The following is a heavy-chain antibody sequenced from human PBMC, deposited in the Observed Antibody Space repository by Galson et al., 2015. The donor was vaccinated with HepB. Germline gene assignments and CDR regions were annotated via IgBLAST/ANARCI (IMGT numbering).Heavy chain of an antibody. CDR3: ARAGRVYYYGMGV. CDR2: IYPGDSDT. J-gene: IGHJ6*02. Sequence: SLRLSCKGSGYSFTSYWIGWVRQMPGKGLEWMGIIYPGDSDTRYSPSFQGQVTISADKSISTAYLQWSSLKASDTAMYYCARAGRVYYYGMGVWGQGTTVTVSS. CDR1: GYSFTSYW. V-gene: IGHV5-51*01.